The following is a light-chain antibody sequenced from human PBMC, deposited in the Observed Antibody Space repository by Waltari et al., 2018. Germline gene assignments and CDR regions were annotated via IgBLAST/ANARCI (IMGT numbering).Light chain of an antibody. CDR2: WAS. Sequence: DIVMTQSPDSLAVSLGERATITCKSSQTVLYSSNNKNYLAWYQQKAVQSPKLLLYWASTRESGVPDLFSGSGSGTDFTLTINSLQAEDVAVYYCQQYYTTPTFGQGTKVEIK. CDR1: QTVLYSSNNKNY. J-gene: IGKJ1*01. V-gene: IGKV4-1*01. CDR3: QQYYTTPT.